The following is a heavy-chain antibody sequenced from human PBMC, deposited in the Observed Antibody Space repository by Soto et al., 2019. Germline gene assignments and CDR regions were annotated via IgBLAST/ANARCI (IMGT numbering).Heavy chain of an antibody. CDR3: VRDAHRGGDFDY. D-gene: IGHD3-16*01. CDR1: GFTFSSYW. CDR2: IKPDGTEK. Sequence: EVELVESGGCLVQPGESLRLSCAASGFTFSSYWMVWVRQTPGKGLEWMANIKPDGTEKYYVDSVRGRFTISRDNAKNSLYLQMNSVRAEDTAVYYCVRDAHRGGDFDYWGQGTLVTVSS. V-gene: IGHV3-7*05. J-gene: IGHJ4*02.